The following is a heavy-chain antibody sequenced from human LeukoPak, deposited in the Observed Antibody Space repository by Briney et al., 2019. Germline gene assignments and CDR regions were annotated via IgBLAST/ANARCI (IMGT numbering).Heavy chain of an antibody. CDR3: ATANFDCSGGSCYSYYFGY. V-gene: IGHV4-30-4*01. Sequence: SETLSLTCTVSGGSISSGDYYWSWIRQPPGKGLEWIGYIYYSGSTYYNPSLKSRVTISVDASKNQFSLKLSSVTAADTAVYYCATANFDCSGGSCYSYYFGYWGQGTLVTVSS. J-gene: IGHJ4*02. D-gene: IGHD2-15*01. CDR2: IYYSGST. CDR1: GGSISSGDYY.